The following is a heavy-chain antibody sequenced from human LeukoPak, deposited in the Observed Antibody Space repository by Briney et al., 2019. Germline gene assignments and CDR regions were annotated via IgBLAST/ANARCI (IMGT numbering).Heavy chain of an antibody. V-gene: IGHV1-69*05. CDR3: ARAPRSYALYSGSYWSAFDI. CDR1: GGTFSSYA. CDR2: IIPIFGTA. J-gene: IGHJ3*02. D-gene: IGHD1-26*01. Sequence: SVKVSCKASGGTFSSYAISWVRQAPGQGLEWMGRIIPIFGTANYAQKFQGRVTITTDESTSTAYMELSSLRSEDTAVYYCARAPRSYALYSGSYWSAFDIWGQGTMATVSS.